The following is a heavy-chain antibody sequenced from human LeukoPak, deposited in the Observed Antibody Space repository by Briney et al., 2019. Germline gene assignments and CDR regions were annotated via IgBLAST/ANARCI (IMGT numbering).Heavy chain of an antibody. D-gene: IGHD3-22*01. V-gene: IGHV1-24*01. CDR3: ATRAYDSSGYYRQHYYYGMDV. J-gene: IGHJ6*02. CDR1: GYTLTELS. Sequence: ASVKVSCKVSGYTLTELSMHWVRQAPGKGLEWMGGFDPEDGETIYAQKFQGRVTMTEDTSTDTAYMELSSLRSEDTAVYYCATRAYDSSGYYRQHYYYGMDVWGQGTTVTVSS. CDR2: FDPEDGET.